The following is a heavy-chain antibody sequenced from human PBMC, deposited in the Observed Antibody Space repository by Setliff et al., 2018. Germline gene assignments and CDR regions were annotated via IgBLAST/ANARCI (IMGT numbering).Heavy chain of an antibody. Sequence: LSLTCTVSGGSISSHYWTWIRQPAGKGLEWIGRLYTSGDTNYNPSLKSRVSMSLDTSKNQFSLKLTSVTAADTAVYYCARLSGFQYIDVWGKGTTVTVSS. CDR2: LYTSGDT. V-gene: IGHV4-4*07. J-gene: IGHJ6*03. D-gene: IGHD3-3*01. CDR1: GGSISSHY. CDR3: ARLSGFQYIDV.